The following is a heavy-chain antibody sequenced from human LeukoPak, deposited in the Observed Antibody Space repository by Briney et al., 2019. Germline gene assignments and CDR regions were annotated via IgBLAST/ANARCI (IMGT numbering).Heavy chain of an antibody. Sequence: PGGSLRLSCAASGFTFSRYKMNWVRQAPGKGLEWVSSISSTGNYIDYADSVKGRFSISRDNANDSLYLQMDSLRAEDTAVYYCARLMVRGVTWGSPLDYWGQGILVTVSS. J-gene: IGHJ4*02. CDR3: ARLMVRGVTWGSPLDY. CDR1: GFTFSRYK. D-gene: IGHD3-10*01. CDR2: ISSTGNYI. V-gene: IGHV3-21*01.